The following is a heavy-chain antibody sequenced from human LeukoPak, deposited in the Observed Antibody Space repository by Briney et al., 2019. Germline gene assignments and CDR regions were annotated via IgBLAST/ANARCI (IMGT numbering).Heavy chain of an antibody. V-gene: IGHV1-2*06. CDR1: GYTFTGYY. CDR3: ARLTVVTPSVDY. CDR2: INPNGGGT. Sequence: ASVKVSCKASGYTFTGYYMHWVRQAPGQGLEWMGRINPNGGGTNYAQKFQGRVTMTRDTSISTAYMELSRLRSDDTAVYYCARLTVVTPSVDYWGQGTLVTVSS. J-gene: IGHJ4*02. D-gene: IGHD4-23*01.